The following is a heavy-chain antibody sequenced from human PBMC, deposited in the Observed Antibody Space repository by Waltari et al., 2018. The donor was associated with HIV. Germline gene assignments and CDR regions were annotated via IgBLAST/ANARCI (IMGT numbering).Heavy chain of an antibody. CDR1: GGSFSASS. Sequence: QVQLQQWGAGLLKPSETPSLNCAVSGGSFSASSWSWIRQPPGKWLEWIGEINHSGSTNYNPSLKSRVTISVDTSKNQFSLKLSSVTAADTAVYDCARDSGVGYGGLYYFDYWGQGTLVTVSS. D-gene: IGHD4-17*01. CDR3: ARDSGVGYGGLYYFDY. V-gene: IGHV4-34*01. CDR2: INHSGST. J-gene: IGHJ4*02.